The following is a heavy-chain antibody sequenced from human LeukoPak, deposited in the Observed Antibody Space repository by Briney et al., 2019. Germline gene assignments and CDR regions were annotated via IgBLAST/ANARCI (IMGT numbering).Heavy chain of an antibody. CDR2: IRYDGTNK. V-gene: IGHV3-30*02. CDR3: ATDDSIGWYYLDY. D-gene: IGHD6-19*01. CDR1: GFTFCRYG. Sequence: TGGSLRLSCAASGFTFCRYGMHWVRQAPGKGLEWVAFIRYDGTNKYYGDSVKGRFTISRDNSKNTLYLQLSSLRAEDTALYYCATDDSIGWYYLDYWGQGTLVTVSA. J-gene: IGHJ4*02.